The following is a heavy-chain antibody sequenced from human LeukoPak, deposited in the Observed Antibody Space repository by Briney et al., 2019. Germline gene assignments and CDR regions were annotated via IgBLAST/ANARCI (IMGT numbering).Heavy chain of an antibody. CDR1: GFTFSSYS. CDR2: ISSSSTYI. J-gene: IGHJ6*03. D-gene: IGHD2-21*01. Sequence: GGSLRLSCAASGFTFSSYSMNWVRQAPGKGLEWVSSISSSSTYIYYADSVKGRFTISRDNAKNSLYLQMNSLRAEDTAVYYCATDLFDYMDVWGKGTTVTVSS. CDR3: ATDLFDYMDV. V-gene: IGHV3-21*01.